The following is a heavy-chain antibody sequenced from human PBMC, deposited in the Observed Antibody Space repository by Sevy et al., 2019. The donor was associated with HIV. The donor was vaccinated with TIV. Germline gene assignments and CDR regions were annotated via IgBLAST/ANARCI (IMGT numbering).Heavy chain of an antibody. Sequence: GGSLRLSCAASGFTFSSYAMSWVRQAPGKGLEWVSAISGSGGSTYYADSVKGRFTISRDNSKNTLYLQMNSLGAEDTAVYYCARGDVLRFRWGAFDIWGQGTMVTVSS. CDR3: ARGDVLRFRWGAFDI. CDR1: GFTFSSYA. V-gene: IGHV3-23*01. D-gene: IGHD3-3*01. CDR2: ISGSGGST. J-gene: IGHJ3*02.